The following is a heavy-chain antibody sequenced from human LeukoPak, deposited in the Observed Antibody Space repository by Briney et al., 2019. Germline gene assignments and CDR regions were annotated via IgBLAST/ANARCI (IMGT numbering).Heavy chain of an antibody. V-gene: IGHV6-1*01. CDR1: GDSVSSNSAA. CDR2: TYYRSKWYN. Sequence: SQTLSLTCAISGDSVSSNSAAWNWIRQSPSRGLEWLGRTYYRSKWYNDYAVSVKSRITINPDTSKNQFSLQLNSVIPEDTAVYYCARGLTSSSWYETKRGIFDYWGQGTLVTVSS. CDR3: ARGLTSSSWYETKRGIFDY. J-gene: IGHJ4*02. D-gene: IGHD6-13*01.